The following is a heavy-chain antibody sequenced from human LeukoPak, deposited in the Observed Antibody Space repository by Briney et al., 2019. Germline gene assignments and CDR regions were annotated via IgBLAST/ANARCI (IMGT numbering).Heavy chain of an antibody. J-gene: IGHJ2*01. CDR3: ARVTSYGGNSGWYFDL. CDR1: GASISSGSYY. D-gene: IGHD4-23*01. CDR2: IYPSGSI. Sequence: SQTLSLTCSVSGASISSGSYYWSWIRQPAGKGLEWIGLIYPSGSINNNPSLKSRVTISLDTSKNLFSLRLSSVTAADTAIYYCARVTSYGGNSGWYFDLWGRGTLVTVSS. V-gene: IGHV4-61*02.